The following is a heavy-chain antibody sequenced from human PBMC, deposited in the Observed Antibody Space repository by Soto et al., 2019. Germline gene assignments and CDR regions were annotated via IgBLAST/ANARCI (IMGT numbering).Heavy chain of an antibody. J-gene: IGHJ2*01. V-gene: IGHV1-8*01. CDR1: GYTFTSYD. Sequence: QVQLVQSGAEVKKPGASVKVSCKASGYTFTSYDINWVRQATGQGLEWMGWMNPNSGNTGYAQKFQGRVTMTRNTSISTAYMELSSLRSEDTAVYYCARKSLGYCISTSCWNWYFDLWGRGTLVTVSS. D-gene: IGHD2-2*01. CDR2: MNPNSGNT. CDR3: ARKSLGYCISTSCWNWYFDL.